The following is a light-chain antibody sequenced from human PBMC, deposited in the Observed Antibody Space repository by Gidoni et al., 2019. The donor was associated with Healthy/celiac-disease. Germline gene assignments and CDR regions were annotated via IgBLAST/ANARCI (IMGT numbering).Light chain of an antibody. CDR3: MQALQTPLT. CDR2: LGS. V-gene: IGKV2-28*01. J-gene: IGKJ4*01. CDR1: QSLLHSNGYNY. Sequence: DIVMTQSPLSLPATPGEPASISCRSSQSLLHSNGYNYLDWYLQKPGQSPQLLIYLGSNRASGVPDRFSGSGSGTDFTLKIRRVEAEDVGVYYCMQALQTPLTFGGGAKVEIK.